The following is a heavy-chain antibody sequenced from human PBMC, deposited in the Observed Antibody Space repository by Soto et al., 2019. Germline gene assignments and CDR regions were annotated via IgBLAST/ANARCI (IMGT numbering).Heavy chain of an antibody. J-gene: IGHJ4*02. V-gene: IGHV3-15*01. D-gene: IGHD3-10*01. Sequence: EVRLVESGGGLVKPGGSLRLSCATSGFSFSVAWMSWVRQAPGKGLEWVGRIKSRTSGGTREYAAPVKGRFSISIDDSKNTLHLQMDSLKTEDTAVYYWAIDVAELGVGEFDYWGQGTLVTVSS. CDR1: GFSFSVAW. CDR3: AIDVAELGVGEFDY. CDR2: IKSRTSGGTR.